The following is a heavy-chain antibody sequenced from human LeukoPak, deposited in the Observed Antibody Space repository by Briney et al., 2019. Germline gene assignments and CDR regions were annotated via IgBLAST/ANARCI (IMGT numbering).Heavy chain of an antibody. CDR1: GFTFDDYG. CDR2: INWNGGST. J-gene: IGHJ6*03. Sequence: GGSLRLSCAASGFTFDDYGMSWVRQAPGKGLEWVSGINWNGGSTGYADSVKGRFTISRDNAKNSLYLQMNSLRAEDTALYYCARDDVRERGFHYYYYMDVWGKGTTVTVSS. CDR3: ARDDVRERGFHYYYYMDV. D-gene: IGHD1-1*01. V-gene: IGHV3-20*04.